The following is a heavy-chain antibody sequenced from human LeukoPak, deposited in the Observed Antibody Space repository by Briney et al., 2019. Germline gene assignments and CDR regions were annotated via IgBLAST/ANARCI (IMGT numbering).Heavy chain of an antibody. D-gene: IGHD5-12*01. V-gene: IGHV4-31*03. CDR3: ARDRSYSGYDPRGFDY. CDR2: IYYSGST. CDR1: GGSISSGGHY. Sequence: PSEALSLTCTVSGGSISSGGHYWSWIRQHPGKGLEWIGYIYYSGSTYYNPSLKSRLTMSVDTSKNQFSLKLSSVTAADTAMYYCARDRSYSGYDPRGFDYWGQGTLVTVSS. J-gene: IGHJ4*02.